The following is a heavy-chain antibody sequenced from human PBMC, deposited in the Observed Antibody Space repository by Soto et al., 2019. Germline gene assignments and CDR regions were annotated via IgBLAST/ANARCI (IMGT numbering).Heavy chain of an antibody. D-gene: IGHD2-15*01. J-gene: IGHJ3*02. CDR1: GFTFDDYV. Sequence: PGGSLRLSCAASGFTFDDYVMSWVRQAPGKGLEWVSGINWNGGSTGYADSVKGRFTISRDNAKNSLYLQMNSLRAEDTALYHCARSVATEDAFDIWGQGTMVTVSS. V-gene: IGHV3-20*01. CDR3: ARSVATEDAFDI. CDR2: INWNGGST.